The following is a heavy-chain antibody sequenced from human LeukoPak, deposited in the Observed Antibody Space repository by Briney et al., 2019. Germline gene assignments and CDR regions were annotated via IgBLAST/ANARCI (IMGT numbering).Heavy chain of an antibody. CDR2: IRGDGSRQ. Sequence: SGGSLRLSCAASGFTFSNYWMVWVRQAPGEGLEWVANIRGDGSRQYYLDSVKGRFTISRDSAKNSLYLQMSSLRADDTAVYYCVRDANYHDGSNYYDVLDIWGQGTMVTVSS. J-gene: IGHJ3*02. CDR1: GFTFSNYW. V-gene: IGHV3-7*01. CDR3: VRDANYHDGSNYYDVLDI. D-gene: IGHD3-22*01.